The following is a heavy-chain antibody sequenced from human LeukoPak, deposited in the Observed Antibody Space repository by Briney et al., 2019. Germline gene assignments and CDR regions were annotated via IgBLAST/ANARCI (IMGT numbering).Heavy chain of an antibody. Sequence: GGSLRLSCAASGFTFSSYWMSWVRQAPGKGLEWVANIKQDGSEKYYVDSVKGRFTISRDNDKNSLYLQMNSLRAEDTAVYYCARVYFDWLLYYFDYWGQGTLVTVSS. CDR2: IKQDGSEK. V-gene: IGHV3-7*01. D-gene: IGHD3-9*01. CDR3: ARVYFDWLLYYFDY. CDR1: GFTFSSYW. J-gene: IGHJ4*02.